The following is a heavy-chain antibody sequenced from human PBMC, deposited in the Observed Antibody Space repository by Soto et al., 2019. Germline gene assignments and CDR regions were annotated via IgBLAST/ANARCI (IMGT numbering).Heavy chain of an antibody. J-gene: IGHJ5*02. CDR3: ASQQAIVPAKDNWFDP. D-gene: IGHD2-2*01. Sequence: PSETLSLTCTVSGGSVSSGSYYWSWIRQPPGKGLEWIGYIYYSGSTNYNPSLKSRVTISVDTSKNQFSLKLSSVTAADTAVYYCASQQAIVPAKDNWFDPWGQGTLVTVSS. CDR1: GGSVSSGSYY. CDR2: IYYSGST. V-gene: IGHV4-61*01.